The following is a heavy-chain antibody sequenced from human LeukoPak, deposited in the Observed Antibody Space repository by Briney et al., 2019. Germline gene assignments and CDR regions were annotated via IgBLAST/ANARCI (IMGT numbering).Heavy chain of an antibody. J-gene: IGHJ6*03. V-gene: IGHV1-46*01. D-gene: IGHD3-10*01. CDR3: ARRDYYGSGIYYHYYMDV. CDR2: INPSGGST. CDR1: GYTFSIYY. Sequence: ASVKVSCKASGYTFSIYYMHWMRQAPGQGLEWMGIINPSGGSTTYAQKFQGRVTMTRNTSISTAYMELSSLRSEDTAVYYCARRDYYGSGIYYHYYMDVWGKGTTVTISS.